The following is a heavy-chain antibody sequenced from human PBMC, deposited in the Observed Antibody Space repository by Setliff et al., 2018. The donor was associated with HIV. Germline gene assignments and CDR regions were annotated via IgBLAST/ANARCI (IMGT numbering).Heavy chain of an antibody. V-gene: IGHV4-34*01. CDR1: AWSLSGYF. CDR3: ARGGAVTVLGIPSYAYFYGLDV. Sequence: SETLSLTCGVDAWSLSGYFWVWVRQSPQGGLEWIGEINYAGVANYSPSLKSRVTMSIDTSKSQFTLKVSSVTAADTAVYFCARGGAVTVLGIPSYAYFYGLDVWGQGTTVTVSS. CDR2: INYAGVA. J-gene: IGHJ6*02. D-gene: IGHD2-21*02.